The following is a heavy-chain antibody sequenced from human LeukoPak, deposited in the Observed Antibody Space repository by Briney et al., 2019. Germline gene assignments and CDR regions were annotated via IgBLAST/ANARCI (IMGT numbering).Heavy chain of an antibody. CDR3: AKVSEVSLPYGY. Sequence: GGSLRLSCAASGFSFSTYGMTWVRQAPGKGLDWVSAITGSGGSTYYADSVKGRFTISRDNSKNTLYLQMNSLRAEDTAIYYCAKVSEVSLPYGYWGQGTLVTVSS. V-gene: IGHV3-23*01. D-gene: IGHD1-14*01. J-gene: IGHJ4*02. CDR2: ITGSGGST. CDR1: GFSFSTYG.